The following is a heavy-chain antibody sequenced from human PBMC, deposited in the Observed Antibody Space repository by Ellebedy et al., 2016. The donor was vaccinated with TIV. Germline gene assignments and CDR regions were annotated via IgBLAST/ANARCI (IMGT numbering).Heavy chain of an antibody. CDR1: GYTFTKYS. V-gene: IGHV1-18*04. D-gene: IGHD3-3*01. Sequence: ASVKVSCKTSGYTFTKYSFHWVRQAPGQGLEWMGWISAYNGNTNYAQNLQGRVTMTTDTSTSTAYMELRSLRSDDTAMYYCARDRYNDFWSGYYPDYYYYGMDVWGQGTTVTVSS. J-gene: IGHJ6*02. CDR3: ARDRYNDFWSGYYPDYYYYGMDV. CDR2: ISAYNGNT.